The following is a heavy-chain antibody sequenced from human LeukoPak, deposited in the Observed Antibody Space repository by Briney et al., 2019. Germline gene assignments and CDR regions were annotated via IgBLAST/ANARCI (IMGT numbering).Heavy chain of an antibody. V-gene: IGHV1-46*01. CDR3: ARETKDI. D-gene: IGHD2-8*01. CDR2: INPSGGST. CDR1: GYTFTSYD. Sequence: ASVKVSCKGSGYTFTSYDINWVRQAPGQGLEWMGIINPSGGSTSYAQKFQGRATMTRDMSTSTVYMELSSLRSEDTAVYYCARETKDIWGQGTMVTVSS. J-gene: IGHJ3*02.